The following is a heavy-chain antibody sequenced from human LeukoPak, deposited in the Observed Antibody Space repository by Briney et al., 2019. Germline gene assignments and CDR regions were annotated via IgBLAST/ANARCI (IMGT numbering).Heavy chain of an antibody. Sequence: TSETLSLTCTVSGGSISSYYWSWIRQPPGQGLEWIGYIYSSGSTTYNPSLKSRITISVDTSKNQFSLNLSSVTAADTAVYYCARRGGRTRGVWYFDLWGRGTLVTVSS. J-gene: IGHJ2*01. D-gene: IGHD3-16*01. CDR2: IYSSGST. CDR3: ARRGGRTRGVWYFDL. V-gene: IGHV4-59*01. CDR1: GGSISSYY.